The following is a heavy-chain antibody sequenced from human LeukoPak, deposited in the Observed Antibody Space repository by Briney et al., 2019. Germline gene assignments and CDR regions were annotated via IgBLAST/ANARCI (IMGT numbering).Heavy chain of an antibody. V-gene: IGHV3-48*03. Sequence: GGSPRLSCAASRFTFSSYEMNWVRQAPGKGLEWVSYISSDGTTIYYADSVKGRFTISRDNAKNSLYLQMNGLRAEDTAVYYCARGPRGELFDYYFDYWGQGTLVTVSS. J-gene: IGHJ4*02. CDR3: ARGPRGELFDYYFDY. CDR2: ISSDGTTI. CDR1: RFTFSSYE. D-gene: IGHD3-10*01.